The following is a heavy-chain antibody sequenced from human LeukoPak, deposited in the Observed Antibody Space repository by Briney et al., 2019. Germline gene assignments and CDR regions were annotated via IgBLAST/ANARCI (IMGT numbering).Heavy chain of an antibody. J-gene: IGHJ4*02. CDR2: IYYSGST. CDR3: ARGYSSSWNYFDY. Sequence: PSETLSLTCAVSGGSISSYYWNWIRQPPGKGLEWIGYIYYSGSTNYNPSLKSRVTISVDSSKKQFSLNLSSVTAADTAVYYCARGYSSSWNYFDYWGQGTLVTVSS. V-gene: IGHV4-59*01. D-gene: IGHD6-13*01. CDR1: GGSISSYY.